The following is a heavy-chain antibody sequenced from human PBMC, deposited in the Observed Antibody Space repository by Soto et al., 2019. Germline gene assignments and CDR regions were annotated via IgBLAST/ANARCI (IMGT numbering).Heavy chain of an antibody. CDR3: ARDNPGDSSSWYLDYYYGMEV. CDR1: GYTFTSYD. Sequence: ASVKVSCKASGYTFTSYDINWVRQATGQGLEWMGWMNPYSGNTGYAQKFQGRVTMTMNTSISTAYMELRSLTSEDTAVYYFARDNPGDSSSWYLDYYYGMEVWGEGTTDSVCS. D-gene: IGHD6-13*01. CDR2: MNPYSGNT. V-gene: IGHV1-8*01. J-gene: IGHJ6*04.